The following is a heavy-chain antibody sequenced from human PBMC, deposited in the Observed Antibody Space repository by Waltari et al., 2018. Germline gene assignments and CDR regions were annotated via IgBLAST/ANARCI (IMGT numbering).Heavy chain of an antibody. V-gene: IGHV3-23*04. CDR2: INSGGGST. CDR1: GFTFSSYW. D-gene: IGHD1-26*01. Sequence: EVQLVESGGGLAKPGGSLRLSCAASGFTFSSYWMNWVRQAPGKGLEWVSAINSGGGSTYYADSVKGRFTISRDNSKNTLSLQMNSLRAEDTAVYYCARGGSNYVSQYFEFWGQGALVTVSS. J-gene: IGHJ1*01. CDR3: ARGGSNYVSQYFEF.